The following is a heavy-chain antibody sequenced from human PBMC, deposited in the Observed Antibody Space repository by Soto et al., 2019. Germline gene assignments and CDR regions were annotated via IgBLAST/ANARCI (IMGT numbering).Heavy chain of an antibody. CDR2: ISYDGSNK. D-gene: IGHD3-10*01. CDR1: GFTFSSYA. CDR3: AKTMVRGVTRYYFDY. J-gene: IGHJ4*02. Sequence: VGSLRLSCAASGFTFSSYAMHWVRQAPGKGLEWVAVISYDGSNKYYADSVKGRFTISRDNSKNTLYLQMNSLRAEDTAVYYCAKTMVRGVTRYYFDYWGQGTLVTVSS. V-gene: IGHV3-30-3*01.